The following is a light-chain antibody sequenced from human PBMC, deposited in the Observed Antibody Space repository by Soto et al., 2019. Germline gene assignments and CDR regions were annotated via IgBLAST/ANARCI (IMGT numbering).Light chain of an antibody. Sequence: DIVMTQSPDSLAVSLGERATINCKSSQSVFHKSNNKNYLAWYQQKPGQPPKLIIYWTSTRESGVPERFSGSGSGTDFTLTINSLQAEDVAVYYYHQYYGNPSFGQGTKLEIK. J-gene: IGKJ2*01. CDR1: QSVFHKSNNKNY. CDR3: HQYYGNPS. CDR2: WTS. V-gene: IGKV4-1*01.